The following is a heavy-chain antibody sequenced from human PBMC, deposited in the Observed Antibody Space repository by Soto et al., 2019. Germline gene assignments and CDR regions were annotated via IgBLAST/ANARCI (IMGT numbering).Heavy chain of an antibody. Sequence: QEQLVESGGGVVQPGRSLRLSCAASGFTFSNYAMYWVRQAPGEGLDWVAVISYDGAYESSADSVKGRFTISRENSKDMLYLEMNSLRPDDTAVYYCARAGHTSSWYDRHYYYGMDVWGQGTTVTVSS. CDR2: ISYDGAYE. V-gene: IGHV3-30-3*01. D-gene: IGHD6-13*01. J-gene: IGHJ6*02. CDR1: GFTFSNYA. CDR3: ARAGHTSSWYDRHYYYGMDV.